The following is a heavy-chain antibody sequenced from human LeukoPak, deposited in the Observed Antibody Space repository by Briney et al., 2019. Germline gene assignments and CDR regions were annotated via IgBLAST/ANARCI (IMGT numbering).Heavy chain of an antibody. CDR1: GFTFRSYW. CDR2: IKQDGSEK. V-gene: IGHV3-7*03. Sequence: PGGSLRLSCAASGFTFRSYWMRWVRQAPGKGLEWVANIKQDGSEKNYVDSVKGRFTTSRDNAKNSLYLQMNSLRAEDTAVYYCASGLELDYWGQGTLVTVSS. J-gene: IGHJ4*02. CDR3: ASGLELDY.